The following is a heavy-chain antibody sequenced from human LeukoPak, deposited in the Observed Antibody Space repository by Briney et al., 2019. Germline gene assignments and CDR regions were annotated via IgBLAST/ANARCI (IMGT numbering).Heavy chain of an antibody. V-gene: IGHV1-2*02. D-gene: IGHD2-2*01. CDR2: INPNSGGT. CDR3: ARSDIVVVPAADWFDP. Sequence: ASVKVSCKASGYTFTGYYMHWVRQAPGQGLEWMGWINPNSGGTNYAQKFQGRVTMTRDTSTSTAYMELSRLRSDDTAVYYCARSDIVVVPAADWFDPWGQGTLVTVSS. CDR1: GYTFTGYY. J-gene: IGHJ5*02.